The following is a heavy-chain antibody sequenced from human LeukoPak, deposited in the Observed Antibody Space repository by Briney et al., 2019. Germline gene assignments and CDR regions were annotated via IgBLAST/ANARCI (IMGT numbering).Heavy chain of an antibody. V-gene: IGHV3-64*01. Sequence: GGSLRLSCAASGFTFSNYAMHWVRQAPGKRLEYVSAISSNGGSTYYANSVKGRFTISRDKSKNTVYLKMGSLRAEDMAVYYCASERRRGDAFDIWGQGTMVTVSS. CDR3: ASERRRGDAFDI. D-gene: IGHD3-16*01. CDR1: GFTFSNYA. J-gene: IGHJ3*02. CDR2: ISSNGGST.